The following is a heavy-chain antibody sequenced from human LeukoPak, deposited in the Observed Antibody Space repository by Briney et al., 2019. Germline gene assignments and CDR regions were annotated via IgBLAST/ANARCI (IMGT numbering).Heavy chain of an antibody. D-gene: IGHD6-13*01. J-gene: IGHJ4*02. CDR2: IYHSGNT. CDR1: GYSISSGYY. Sequence: PSETLSLTCTVSGYSISSGYYWGWIRQPPGKGLEWIATIYHSGNTYYNPSLKSRVTISVDTSKNQFSLKLTSVTAADTAIYYCARRAGYSSNYFDYWGQGTLVTVSS. V-gene: IGHV4-38-2*02. CDR3: ARRAGYSSNYFDY.